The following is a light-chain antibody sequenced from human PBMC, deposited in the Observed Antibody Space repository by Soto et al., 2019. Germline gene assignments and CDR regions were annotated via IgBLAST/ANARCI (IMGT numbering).Light chain of an antibody. J-gene: IGKJ1*01. CDR2: AAS. Sequence: EIVLTQSPGTLSLSPGERATLSCRASQSVRNNYLAWYQQRPGQAPRLLIYAASSRATGIPDRFSGSGSGTDFTLTIGRLEPEDFAVYYCQQYGTSPRTYGQGTKVDIK. V-gene: IGKV3-20*01. CDR1: QSVRNNY. CDR3: QQYGTSPRT.